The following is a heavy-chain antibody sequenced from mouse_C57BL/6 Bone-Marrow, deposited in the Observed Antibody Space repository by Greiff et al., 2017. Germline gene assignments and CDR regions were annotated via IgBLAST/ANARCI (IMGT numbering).Heavy chain of an antibody. CDR1: GFSLTSYG. CDR2: IWGGGST. CDR3: AKQGDDYDRFAY. Sequence: QVQLKESGPGLVAPSQSLSITCTVSGFSLTSYGVDWVRQPPGKGLEWLGVIWGGGSTNYNSALMSRLSISKDNSKSQVFLKMNSLQTDYTAMYYCAKQGDDYDRFAYWGQGTLVTVSA. D-gene: IGHD2-4*01. V-gene: IGHV2-9*01. J-gene: IGHJ3*01.